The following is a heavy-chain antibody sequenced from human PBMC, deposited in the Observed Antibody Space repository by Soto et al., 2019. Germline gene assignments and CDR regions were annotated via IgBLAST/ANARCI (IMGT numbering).Heavy chain of an antibody. CDR3: ARNGAYDFDY. V-gene: IGHV4-4*02. Sequence: SETLSLTCAVSGGSISSTNWWSWSRQPPGKGLEWIGQIFHSGNTNYYPSLRSRVTISVDTSKNQFSLKLNSVTAADTAVYYCARNGAYDFDYWGQGSLVTVSS. CDR2: IFHSGNT. CDR1: GGSISSTNW. J-gene: IGHJ4*02. D-gene: IGHD5-12*01.